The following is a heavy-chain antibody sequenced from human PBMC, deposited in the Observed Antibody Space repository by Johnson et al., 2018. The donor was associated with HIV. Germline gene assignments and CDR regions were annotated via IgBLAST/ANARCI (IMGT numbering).Heavy chain of an antibody. J-gene: IGHJ3*02. CDR1: GFTFSDYY. CDR3: ARDVHMERYYDSSGYPPPHAVDI. Sequence: VQLVESGGGLVQPGGSLRLSCAASGFTFSDYYMSWIRQAPGKGLEWVSAISGRGGSTYYADAVKGRFTNSRENSKNTLYLQMNSLRPEATDVYYCARDVHMERYYDSSGYPPPHAVDIWGQGTMVTVSS. D-gene: IGHD3-22*01. V-gene: IGHV3-23*04. CDR2: ISGRGGST.